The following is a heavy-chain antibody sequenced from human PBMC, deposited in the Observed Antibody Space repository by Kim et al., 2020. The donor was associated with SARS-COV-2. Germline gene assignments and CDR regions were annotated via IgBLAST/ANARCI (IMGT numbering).Heavy chain of an antibody. V-gene: IGHV4-31*03. Sequence: SETLSLTCSVSGGSINSGPHSWTWIRQHPGKGLEWVGYIHSTEGTFYNPSLMGRLTISMDTSKNQFSLRLRSVTAADTAVYYCARDWSDGPTGRLDSWGQGTQVTVSS. CDR3: ARDWSDGPTGRLDS. J-gene: IGHJ4*02. D-gene: IGHD4-17*01. CDR2: IHSTEGT. CDR1: GGSINSGPHS.